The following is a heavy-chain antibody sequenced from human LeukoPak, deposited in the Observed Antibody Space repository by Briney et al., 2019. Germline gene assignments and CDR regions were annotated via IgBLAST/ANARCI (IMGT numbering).Heavy chain of an antibody. CDR2: IYSGGST. V-gene: IGHV3-53*01. CDR1: GFTVSSNY. D-gene: IGHD6-19*01. Sequence: GGSLRLSCAASGFTVSSNYMSWARQAPGKGLEWVSVIYSGGSTYYADSVKGRFTISRDNAKSSLYLQMNSLRVEDTAVYYCALLAVASDFDYWGQGALVTVSS. CDR3: ALLAVASDFDY. J-gene: IGHJ4*02.